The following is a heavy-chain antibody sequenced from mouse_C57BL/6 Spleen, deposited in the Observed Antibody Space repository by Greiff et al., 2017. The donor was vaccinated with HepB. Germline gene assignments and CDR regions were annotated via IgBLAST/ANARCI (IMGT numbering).Heavy chain of an antibody. CDR1: GFTFSSYG. J-gene: IGHJ2*01. V-gene: IGHV5-6*01. D-gene: IGHD1-1*01. CDR3: ARHITTVPDY. CDR2: ISSGGSYT. Sequence: EVQVVESGGDLVKPGGSLKLSCAASGFTFSSYGMSWVRQTPDKRLEWVATISSGGSYTYYPDSVKGRFTISRDNAKNTLYLQMSSLKSEDTAMYYCARHITTVPDYWGQGTTLTVSS.